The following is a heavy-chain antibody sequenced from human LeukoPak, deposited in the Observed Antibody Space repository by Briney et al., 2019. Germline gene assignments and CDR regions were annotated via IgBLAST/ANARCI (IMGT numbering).Heavy chain of an antibody. CDR3: AREWSRVRAFDI. CDR2: ISSRSSNK. D-gene: IGHD3-10*01. Sequence: GGSLRLSCAASGFTFSNYYMSWIRQAPGKGLVWVSYISSRSSNKYYADSVKGRFTISRDNAKNSLYLQMSSLRAEDTAVYYCAREWSRVRAFDIWGQGTMVTVSS. CDR1: GFTFSNYY. V-gene: IGHV3-11*04. J-gene: IGHJ3*02.